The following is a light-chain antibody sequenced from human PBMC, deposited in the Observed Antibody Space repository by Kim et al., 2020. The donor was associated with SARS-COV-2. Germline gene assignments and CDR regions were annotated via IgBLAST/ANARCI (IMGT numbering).Light chain of an antibody. V-gene: IGKV3-11*01. Sequence: VTLSLSPGGRATLSCGTSQTVSNYLAWYQQKPGQAPRLLIYDASNRATGIPVRFSGSGSGTDFSLTISNLEPEDFAVYYCQYRRTFGQGTKVDIK. J-gene: IGKJ1*01. CDR3: QYRRT. CDR1: QTVSNY. CDR2: DAS.